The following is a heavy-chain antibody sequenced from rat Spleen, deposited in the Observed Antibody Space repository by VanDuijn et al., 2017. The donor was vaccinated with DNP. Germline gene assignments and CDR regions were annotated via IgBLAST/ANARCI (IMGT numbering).Heavy chain of an antibody. CDR2: INTDGGST. J-gene: IGHJ4*01. V-gene: IGHV5-58*01. CDR1: GFTFSDYW. Sequence: EVQLVEIGGGLVQPGRSLKLSCVASGFTFSDYWMYWIRQAPGKGREWVASINTDGGSTNYRDSVKGRFTISRENAENTVYRQMNSLRSEDTATYYCAKSRGGYAMDAWGQGTSVTVSS. D-gene: IGHD4-3*01. CDR3: AKSRGGYAMDA.